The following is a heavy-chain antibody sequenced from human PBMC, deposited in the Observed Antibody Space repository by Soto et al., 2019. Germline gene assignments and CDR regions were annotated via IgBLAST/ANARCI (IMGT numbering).Heavy chain of an antibody. CDR3: ARQLATAFDY. CDR2: ISAYNGNT. Sequence: QVQLVQSGADGKKTGASVKVSCKASGYTFTNYKINWVRQAPGQGLEWMGWISAYNGNTYYAQKFQDRVTMTTVTSTSTVYMELRSLRSDDTALYYCARQLATAFDYWGQGTLVTVSS. J-gene: IGHJ4*02. D-gene: IGHD6-13*01. CDR1: GYTFTNYK. V-gene: IGHV1-18*01.